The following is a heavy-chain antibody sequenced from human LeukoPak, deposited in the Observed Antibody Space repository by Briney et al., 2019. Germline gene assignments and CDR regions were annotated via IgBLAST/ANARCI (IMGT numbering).Heavy chain of an antibody. Sequence: GGSLRLSCAASGLTFSSYCMSWVRQAPGKGLEWVANIKQDGSEKYYVDSVKGRFTISRDNAKNPLKLRMNSLRAEDTAVYYCARGPLIWGRLTFYFDYWGQGTLVTVSS. D-gene: IGHD3-10*01. J-gene: IGHJ4*02. CDR3: ARGPLIWGRLTFYFDY. CDR2: IKQDGSEK. CDR1: GLTFSSYC. V-gene: IGHV3-7*01.